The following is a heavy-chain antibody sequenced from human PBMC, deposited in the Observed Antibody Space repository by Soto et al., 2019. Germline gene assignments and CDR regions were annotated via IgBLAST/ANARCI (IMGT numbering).Heavy chain of an antibody. CDR3: TRGWNQLLSSFDP. Sequence: QVHLVDSGGGVVQPGGSLRLSCAASGFTFTTYTMHWVRQAPGKGLEWVAAISYDGRNTHYAGSVKGRFTISRDNSKNTLSLQMNSLRPEDTAVYFCTRGWNQLLSSFDPWGQGTLVTVSS. V-gene: IGHV3-30*14. CDR2: ISYDGRNT. D-gene: IGHD2-2*01. CDR1: GFTFTTYT. J-gene: IGHJ5*02.